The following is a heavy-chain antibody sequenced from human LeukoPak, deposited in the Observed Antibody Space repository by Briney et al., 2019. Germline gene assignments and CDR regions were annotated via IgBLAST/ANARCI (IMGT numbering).Heavy chain of an antibody. CDR2: IGDTGRAK. J-gene: IGHJ2*01. Sequence: GRSLRLSCAASGFTFSRHGMHWVRQAPGKGLEWVAVIGDTGRAKYYADSVEGRFTASRDNSKSTLYLEMTSLRYDDTALYYCAREAAWGNWYFDLWGRGTLVTVSS. V-gene: IGHV3-30*03. CDR3: AREAAWGNWYFDL. CDR1: GFTFSRHG. D-gene: IGHD3-16*01.